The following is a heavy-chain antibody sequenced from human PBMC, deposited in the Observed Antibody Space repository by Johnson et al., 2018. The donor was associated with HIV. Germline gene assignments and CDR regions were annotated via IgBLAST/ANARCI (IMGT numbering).Heavy chain of an antibody. CDR3: AKSSDEYSSSSDAFDI. J-gene: IGHJ3*02. D-gene: IGHD6-6*01. V-gene: IGHV3-30-3*02. CDR2: ISYDGNIK. Sequence: QVQLVESGGGVVQPGRSLRLSCAPSGFTFSSYAMHWVRQAPGKGLEWVAVISYDGNIKYYADSVKGRFTISRDNSKNTLYLQMNSLRAEDTAVYYCAKSSDEYSSSSDAFDIWGQGTMVTVSS. CDR1: GFTFSSYA.